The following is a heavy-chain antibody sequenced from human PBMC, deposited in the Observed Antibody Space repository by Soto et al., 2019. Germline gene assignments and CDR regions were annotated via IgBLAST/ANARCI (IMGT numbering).Heavy chain of an antibody. Sequence: PGGSLRLSCAASGFIFSSYAMSWVHQAPGKGLEWVATIKQDGIGSSTKYYADSVKGRFTISRDNAKNSLYLQMNSLRAEDTAVYYCARDQLYYNDISGRPLNAFDVWGQGTMVTVSS. J-gene: IGHJ3*01. CDR3: ARDQLYYNDISGRPLNAFDV. CDR2: IKQDGIGSSTK. V-gene: IGHV3-7*01. D-gene: IGHD3-22*01. CDR1: GFIFSSYA.